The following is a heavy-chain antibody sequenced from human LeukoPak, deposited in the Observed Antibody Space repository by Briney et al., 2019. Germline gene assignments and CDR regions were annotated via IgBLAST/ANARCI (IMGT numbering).Heavy chain of an antibody. D-gene: IGHD3-22*01. Sequence: GGSLRLSCAASGFTFNDYFMSWIRQAPGKGLEWVSYISTSGPSTSGPTIYYADSVKGRFTISRDNSKNTLYLQMSSLRAEDTAVYYCAKDYYDSSGGLDPWGQGTLVTVSS. V-gene: IGHV3-11*04. CDR3: AKDYYDSSGGLDP. CDR2: ISTSGPSTSGPTI. J-gene: IGHJ5*02. CDR1: GFTFNDYF.